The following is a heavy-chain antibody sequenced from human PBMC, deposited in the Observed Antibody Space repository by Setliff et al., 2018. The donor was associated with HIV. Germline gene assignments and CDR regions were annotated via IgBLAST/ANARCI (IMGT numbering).Heavy chain of an antibody. V-gene: IGHV4-4*08. Sequence: PSETLSLTCTVSGGSISSHYWSWIRQPPGKGLEWIGHIYTSGSTNYNPSLKSRVTISVDTSKNQFSLQLNSVTAADTAVYFCARTRAPYFFDLWGQGAQVTVSS. D-gene: IGHD1-26*01. CDR2: IYTSGST. CDR3: ARTRAPYFFDL. J-gene: IGHJ4*02. CDR1: GGSISSHY.